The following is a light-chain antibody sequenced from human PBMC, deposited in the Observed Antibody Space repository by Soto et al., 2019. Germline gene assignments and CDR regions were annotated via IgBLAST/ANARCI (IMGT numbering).Light chain of an antibody. V-gene: IGLV2-11*01. CDR1: SSDVGGYNY. J-gene: IGLJ1*01. CDR3: CSYAGSYTFV. Sequence: QSALTQPRSVSGSPGQSVTISCTVTSSDVGGYNYVSWYQQYPGKAPKVMIYDVKTRPSGVPDRFSGSKSGNTASLTISGLQAEDEADYYCCSYAGSYTFVFGTGTKLTVL. CDR2: DVK.